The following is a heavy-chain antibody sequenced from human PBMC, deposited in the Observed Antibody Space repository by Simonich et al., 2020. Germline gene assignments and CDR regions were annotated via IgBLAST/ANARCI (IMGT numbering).Heavy chain of an antibody. CDR2: IYYSGST. J-gene: IGHJ4*02. CDR3: ARHDRWLQFYFDY. Sequence: QVQLQESGPGLVKPSETLSLTCTVSGCSIMRYYWRWIRQPPGKGLEWIGYIYYSGSTNYNPTLKSRVTISVDTAKNQFSLKRSSVTAADTAVYYCARHDRWLQFYFDYWGQGTLVTVSS. CDR1: GCSIMRYY. V-gene: IGHV4-59*08. D-gene: IGHD5-12*01.